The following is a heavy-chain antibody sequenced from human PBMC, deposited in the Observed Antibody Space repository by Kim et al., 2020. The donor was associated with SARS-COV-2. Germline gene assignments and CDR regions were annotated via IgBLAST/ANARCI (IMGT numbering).Heavy chain of an antibody. CDR1: GFTFGDYA. J-gene: IGHJ4*02. Sequence: GGSLRLSCTASGFTFGDYAMSWFRQAPGKGLEWVGFIRSKAYGGTTEYAASVKGRFTISRDDSKSIAYLQMNSLKTEDTAVYYCTRDLGHSGYDPIGYWGQGTLVTVSS. V-gene: IGHV3-49*03. D-gene: IGHD5-12*01. CDR3: TRDLGHSGYDPIGY. CDR2: IRSKAYGGTT.